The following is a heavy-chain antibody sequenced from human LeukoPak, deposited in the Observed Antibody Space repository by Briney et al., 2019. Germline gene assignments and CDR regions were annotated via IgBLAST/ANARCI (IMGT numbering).Heavy chain of an antibody. D-gene: IGHD1-26*01. Sequence: GGSLRLSCAASGFTFSSYWMHWVRQAPGKGQVWVSRINSDGSSTSYADSVKGRFTISRDNAKNTLYLQMNSLRAEDTAVYYCARRSLGPLDIWGQGTMVTVSS. J-gene: IGHJ3*02. CDR1: GFTFSSYW. CDR2: INSDGSST. V-gene: IGHV3-74*01. CDR3: ARRSLGPLDI.